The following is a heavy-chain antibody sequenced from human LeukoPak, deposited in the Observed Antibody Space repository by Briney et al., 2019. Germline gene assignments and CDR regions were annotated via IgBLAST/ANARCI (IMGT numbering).Heavy chain of an antibody. V-gene: IGHV3-66*02. J-gene: IGHJ5*02. CDR2: IYSGGST. CDR3: AAGYCSGGSCYGARNWFDP. D-gene: IGHD2-15*01. Sequence: GGSLRLSCAASGFTVSSNYMSWVRPAPGKGLEWVSVIYSGGSTYYADSVKGRFTISRDKSKNTLYLQMNSLRAEDTAVYYCAAGYCSGGSCYGARNWFDPWGQGTLVTVSS. CDR1: GFTVSSNY.